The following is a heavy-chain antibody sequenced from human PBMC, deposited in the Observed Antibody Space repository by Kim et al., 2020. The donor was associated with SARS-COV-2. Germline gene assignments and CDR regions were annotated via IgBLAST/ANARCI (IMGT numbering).Heavy chain of an antibody. D-gene: IGHD3-22*01. CDR3: ARPGYYYDSSGYSYYFDY. J-gene: IGHJ4*02. CDR1: GGSFSGYY. V-gene: IGHV4-34*01. CDR2: INHSGST. Sequence: SETLSLTCAVYGGSFSGYYWSWIRQPPGKGLEWIGEINHSGSTNYNPSLKSRVTISVDTSKNQFSLKLSSVTAADTAVYYCARPGYYYDSSGYSYYFDYWGQGTLVTVSS.